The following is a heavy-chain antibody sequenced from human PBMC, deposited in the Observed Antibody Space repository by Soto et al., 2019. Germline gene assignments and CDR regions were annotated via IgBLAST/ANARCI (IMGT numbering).Heavy chain of an antibody. CDR2: ISGSGGST. J-gene: IGHJ5*02. V-gene: IGHV3-23*01. Sequence: EVQLLESGGGLVQPGGSLRLSCAASGFTFSSYAMSWVRQAPGKGLEWVSAISGSGGSTYYADSVKGRFTISRDNSKNTLYLQMNSLRAQDTAVYYCAKPQGKYNWFDPWGQGTLVTVSS. CDR1: GFTFSSYA. CDR3: AKPQGKYNWFDP.